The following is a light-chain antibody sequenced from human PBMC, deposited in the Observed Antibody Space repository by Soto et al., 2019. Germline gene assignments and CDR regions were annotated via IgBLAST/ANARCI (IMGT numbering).Light chain of an antibody. CDR3: QQYNNWPIT. CDR2: GAS. Sequence: EVVMTQSPATLSVSPGETATLSSRASQNVGSNLAWYQQKPGQAPRLFIYGASTTATGIPARFSGSGSVTEFTLTISSLQSEDFAVYYCQQYNNWPITFGQGTRLENK. CDR1: QNVGSN. V-gene: IGKV3-15*01. J-gene: IGKJ5*01.